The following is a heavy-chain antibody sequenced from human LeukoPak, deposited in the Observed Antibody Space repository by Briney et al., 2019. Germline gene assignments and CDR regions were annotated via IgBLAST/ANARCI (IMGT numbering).Heavy chain of an antibody. D-gene: IGHD4-17*01. J-gene: IGHJ4*02. Sequence: SETLSLTCAVSGGSISSYYWSWIRQPAGKGLEWIGRIYTSGSTNYNPSLKSRVTMSVVTSKNQFSLKLSSVTAADTAVYYCAREPRYGDYVADWGQGTLVTVSS. CDR3: AREPRYGDYVAD. CDR2: IYTSGST. V-gene: IGHV4-4*07. CDR1: GGSISSYY.